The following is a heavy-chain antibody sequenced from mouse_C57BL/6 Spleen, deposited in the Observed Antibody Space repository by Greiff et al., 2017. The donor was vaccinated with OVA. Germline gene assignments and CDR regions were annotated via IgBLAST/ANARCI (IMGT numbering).Heavy chain of an antibody. CDR2: ISSGSSTI. CDR3: ARYYGSSYWCFDV. D-gene: IGHD1-1*01. J-gene: IGHJ1*03. CDR1: GFTFSDYG. Sequence: EVKLVESGGGLVKPGGSLKLSCAASGFTFSDYGMHWVRQAPEKGLEWVAYISSGSSTIYYADTVKGRFTVFRDNAKNTLFLQMTSLRSEDTAMCYCARYYGSSYWCFDVWGTGTTVTVSS. V-gene: IGHV5-17*01.